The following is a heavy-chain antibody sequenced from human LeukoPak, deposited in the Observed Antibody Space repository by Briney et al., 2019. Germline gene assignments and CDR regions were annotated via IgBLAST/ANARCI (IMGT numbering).Heavy chain of an antibody. CDR3: ARTRGYSYGYFDY. J-gene: IGHJ4*02. CDR1: GFTVSSNY. V-gene: IGHV3-7*01. CDR2: IKQDGSEK. Sequence: GSLRLSCAASGFTVSSNYMSWVRQAPGKGLEWVANIKQDGSEKYYVDSVKGRFTISRDNAKNSLYLQMNSLRAEDTAVYYCARTRGYSYGYFDYWGQGTLVTVSS. D-gene: IGHD5-18*01.